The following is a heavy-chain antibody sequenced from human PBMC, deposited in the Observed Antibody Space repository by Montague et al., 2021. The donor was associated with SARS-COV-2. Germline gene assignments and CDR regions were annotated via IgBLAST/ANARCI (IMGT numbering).Heavy chain of an antibody. Sequence: SETLSLTCSVSGGSISDYYWNWIRRPPGKGLEWLGYIYYTGETTHNPSLKSRVTISVDTSRSQFSLRLTSVTAADTAVYFCARFWSGYVDKWSQGTLVTVSS. CDR1: GGSISDYY. CDR3: ARFWSGYVDK. D-gene: IGHD3-3*01. V-gene: IGHV4-59*01. J-gene: IGHJ4*02. CDR2: IYYTGET.